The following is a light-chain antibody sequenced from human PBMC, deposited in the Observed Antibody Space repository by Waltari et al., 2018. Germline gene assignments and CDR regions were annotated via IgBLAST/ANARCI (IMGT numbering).Light chain of an antibody. V-gene: IGKV1-5*03. CDR1: QDISSW. CDR2: KAS. J-gene: IGKJ2*01. CDR3: QQYNTQSYT. Sequence: DIQMTQSPSTVSAFVGDRVTLICRASQDISSWLAWYQQKPGKAPKLLIYKASNLGSGVPSRFSGGGSGTEFTLTISSLQADDSATYYCQQYNTQSYTFGQGTKVEIK.